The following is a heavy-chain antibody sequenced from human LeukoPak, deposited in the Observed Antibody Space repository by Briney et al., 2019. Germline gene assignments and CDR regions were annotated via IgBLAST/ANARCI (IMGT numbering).Heavy chain of an antibody. J-gene: IGHJ4*02. V-gene: IGHV3-23*01. D-gene: IGHD1-1*01. CDR3: ASKTGKTGTYD. Sequence: PGGSLRLSCVVSGFNFFDYVMIWVRQAPGKGLEWVPSIDRSGANTYYADFVKGQFTISRDNSKNTLFLKMNSLRAEATAVYYCASKTGKTGTYDWGQGTLVTVSS. CDR1: GFNFFDYV. CDR2: IDRSGANT.